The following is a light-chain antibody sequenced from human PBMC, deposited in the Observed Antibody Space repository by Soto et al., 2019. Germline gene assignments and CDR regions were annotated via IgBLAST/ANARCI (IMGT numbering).Light chain of an antibody. CDR3: QQRSNWLIT. Sequence: IEMTPSASTLSRSPWERATLYCMASQSVSSYLAWYPHKPGQAPRLLIYDASNRATGIPARFSGSGSGTDFTLTISSLEPEDFAVYYCQQRSNWLITFGQG. CDR2: DAS. J-gene: IGKJ5*01. CDR1: QSVSSY. V-gene: IGKV3-11*01.